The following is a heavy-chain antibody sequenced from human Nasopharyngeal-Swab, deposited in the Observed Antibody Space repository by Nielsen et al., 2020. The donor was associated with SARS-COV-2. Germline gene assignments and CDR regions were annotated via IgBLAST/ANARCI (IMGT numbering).Heavy chain of an antibody. Sequence: SETLSLTCAVYGGSFSGYYWSWIRQPPGKGLEWIGEINHSGTTSYNPSLKSRVTISSDTSKNQFSLKLSSVTAADTAVYYCARGHRSISMIVVVIATAHFYFDFWGRGTLVT. D-gene: IGHD3-22*01. CDR1: GGSFSGYY. CDR2: INHSGTT. CDR3: ARGHRSISMIVVVIATAHFYFDF. V-gene: IGHV4-34*01. J-gene: IGHJ4*02.